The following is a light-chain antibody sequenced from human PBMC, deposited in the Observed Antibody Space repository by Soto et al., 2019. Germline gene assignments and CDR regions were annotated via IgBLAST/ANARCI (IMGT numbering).Light chain of an antibody. CDR3: QQYDNWPT. CDR2: GAS. CDR1: QSVSSK. V-gene: IGKV3-15*01. Sequence: EIVMTQSPATLSVSPGERATLSCRASQSVSSKLAWYQQKSGQAPRLLIYGASKRATGVPARFSGSGSGTEFTLTITSLQSEDFALYYCQQYDNWPTFGQGTKVDIK. J-gene: IGKJ1*01.